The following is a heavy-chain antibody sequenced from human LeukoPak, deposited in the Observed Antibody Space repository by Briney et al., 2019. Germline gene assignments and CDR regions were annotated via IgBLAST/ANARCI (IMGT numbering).Heavy chain of an antibody. CDR1: GGSISSGGYS. D-gene: IGHD3-10*01. CDR3: ARVYIGETDAFDI. J-gene: IGHJ3*02. V-gene: IGHV4-30-2*05. CDR2: IYHSGST. Sequence: PSQTLSLTCAVSGGSISSGGYSWSWIRQPPGKGLEWIGYIYHSGSTYYNPSLKSRVSISVDTSKTRFSLKLSSVTAADTAVYYCARVYIGETDAFDIWGQGTMVTVSS.